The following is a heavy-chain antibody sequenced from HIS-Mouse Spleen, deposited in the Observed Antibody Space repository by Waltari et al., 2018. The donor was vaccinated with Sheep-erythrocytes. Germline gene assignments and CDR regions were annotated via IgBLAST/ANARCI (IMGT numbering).Heavy chain of an antibody. CDR1: GFTFSSYA. CDR2: ISGSGGST. D-gene: IGHD7-27*01. Sequence: EVQLLESGGGLVQPGGSLRLSCAASGFTFSSYAMSWVRQAPGKGLEWGSAISGSGGSTYYADSVKGRLTISRDNSKNTLYLQMNSLRAEDTDVYYCAKRRTGDGGLDYWGQGTLVTVSS. J-gene: IGHJ4*02. CDR3: AKRRTGDGGLDY. V-gene: IGHV3-23*01.